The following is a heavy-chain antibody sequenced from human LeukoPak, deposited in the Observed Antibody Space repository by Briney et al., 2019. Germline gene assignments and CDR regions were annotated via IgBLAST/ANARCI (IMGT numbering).Heavy chain of an antibody. CDR3: ARTIWFGEFGVY. Sequence: GGSLRFSCAASGFTFSTYAMSWVRQAPGKGLEWVSAISGSGATTYYADSVKGRFTISRDNSKNTLYLQMNSLRAEDTAVYYCARTIWFGEFGVYWGQGTLVTVSS. CDR1: GFTFSTYA. V-gene: IGHV3-23*01. D-gene: IGHD3-10*01. J-gene: IGHJ4*02. CDR2: ISGSGATT.